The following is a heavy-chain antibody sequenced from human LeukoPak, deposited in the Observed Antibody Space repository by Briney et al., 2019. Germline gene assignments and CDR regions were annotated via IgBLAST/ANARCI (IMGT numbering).Heavy chain of an antibody. CDR1: GFSFTNAW. CDR3: AKYDTSVNFDY. V-gene: IGHV3-15*01. CDR2: IKSSADGGTT. J-gene: IGHJ4*02. Sequence: GGSLRLSCVASGFSFTNAWMSWVRQAPGKGLEWVGHIKSSADGGTTDYAAPVKGRFIISRDDSKDTLYLQVNSLRTDDTAVYYRAKYDTSVNFDYWGQGTLVIVSS. D-gene: IGHD3-22*01.